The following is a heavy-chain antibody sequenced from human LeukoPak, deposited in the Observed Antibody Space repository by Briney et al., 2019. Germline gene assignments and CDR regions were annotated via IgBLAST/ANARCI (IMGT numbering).Heavy chain of an antibody. D-gene: IGHD3-3*01. J-gene: IGHJ3*02. V-gene: IGHV4-4*07. CDR3: ARDITIFGVVIMPGSDAFDI. CDR1: NGSVSSYY. CDR2: IYTTGST. Sequence: SETLSLTCTVSNGSVSSYYWTWIRQPAGKGLEWIGRIYTTGSTNYNPSLKSRVTMSVDTSEIQFSLKLRSVTAADTAVYYCARDITIFGVVIMPGSDAFDIWGQGTMVTVSS.